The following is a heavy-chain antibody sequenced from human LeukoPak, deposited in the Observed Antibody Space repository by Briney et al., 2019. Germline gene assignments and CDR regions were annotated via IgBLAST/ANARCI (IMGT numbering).Heavy chain of an antibody. V-gene: IGHV1-69*05. CDR2: IVPMSGTT. D-gene: IGHD6-6*01. CDR1: GGTFISYA. CDR3: ANQGRTSSDYFYFYMDV. J-gene: IGHJ6*03. Sequence: SVKVSCKASGGTFISYAISWVRQAPGQGLEWVGRIVPMSGTTNYAQKFQGRVTITRDEFTTTAYMELSSLSSEDTAVYYCANQGRTSSDYFYFYMDVWGKGTTVTVSS.